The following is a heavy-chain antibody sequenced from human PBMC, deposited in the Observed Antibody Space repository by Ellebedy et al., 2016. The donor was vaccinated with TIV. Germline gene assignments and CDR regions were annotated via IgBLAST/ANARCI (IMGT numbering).Heavy chain of an antibody. Sequence: GESLKISXAASGFTFSSYAMHWVRQAPGKGLEWVAVISYDGSNKYYADSVKGRFTISRDNAKNSLYLQMNSLRAEDTAVYYCAKDHWNYVINWFDPWGQGTLVTVSS. V-gene: IGHV3-30-3*01. CDR3: AKDHWNYVINWFDP. J-gene: IGHJ5*02. D-gene: IGHD1-7*01. CDR1: GFTFSSYA. CDR2: ISYDGSNK.